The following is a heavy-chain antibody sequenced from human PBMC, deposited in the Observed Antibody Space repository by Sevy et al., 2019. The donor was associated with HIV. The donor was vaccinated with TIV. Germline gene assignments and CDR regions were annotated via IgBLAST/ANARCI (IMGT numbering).Heavy chain of an antibody. CDR2: IKQDGSGK. CDR1: GFTFSSYW. CDR3: AREDGTFRDYFDY. Sequence: GGSMRLSCAASGFTFSSYWMSWVRQAPGKGLEWVANIKQDGSGKYYVGSVKGRFTISRDNSKNSLYLQMNCLRAADTAVYYCAREDGTFRDYFDYWGQGTLVTVSS. V-gene: IGHV3-7*01. J-gene: IGHJ4*02. D-gene: IGHD1-1*01.